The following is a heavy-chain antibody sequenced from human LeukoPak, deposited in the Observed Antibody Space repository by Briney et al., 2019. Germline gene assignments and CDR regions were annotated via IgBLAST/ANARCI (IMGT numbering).Heavy chain of an antibody. CDR3: ARGHVRGYSYGFGY. CDR2: IWYDGSNK. CDR1: GFTFSSYA. V-gene: IGHV3-33*08. J-gene: IGHJ4*02. D-gene: IGHD5-18*01. Sequence: GGSLRLSCAASGFTFSSYAMTWVRQAPGKGLEWVAVIWYDGSNKYYTDSVKGRFTISRDNSNNTLYLQMNSLRVEDTAVYYCARGHVRGYSYGFGYWGQGSLVTVSS.